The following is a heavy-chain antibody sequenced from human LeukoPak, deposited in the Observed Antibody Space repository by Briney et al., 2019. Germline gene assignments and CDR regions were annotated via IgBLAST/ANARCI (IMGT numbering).Heavy chain of an antibody. D-gene: IGHD1-26*01. Sequence: GGSLRLSCAASGFTFSSYSMNWVRQAPGKGLEWVSYISSSSSTIYYADSVKGRFTISRDNAKNSLYLQMNSLRAEDTAAYYCARDRGIVGTTGYYYMDVWGKGTTVTVSS. J-gene: IGHJ6*03. CDR2: ISSSSSTI. CDR1: GFTFSSYS. V-gene: IGHV3-48*04. CDR3: ARDRGIVGTTGYYYMDV.